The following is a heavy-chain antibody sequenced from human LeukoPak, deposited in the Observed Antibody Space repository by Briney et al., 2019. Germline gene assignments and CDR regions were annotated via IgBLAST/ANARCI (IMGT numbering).Heavy chain of an antibody. CDR1: GRTFSSYA. Sequence: GASVKVSCKASGRTFSSYAISWVRQAPGQGLEWMGRIIPILGIANYAQKFQGRVTITADKSTSTAYMELSSLRSEDTAVYYCARQIVGATSSDYWGQGTLVTVSS. V-gene: IGHV1-69*04. CDR2: IIPILGIA. D-gene: IGHD1-26*01. J-gene: IGHJ4*02. CDR3: ARQIVGATSSDY.